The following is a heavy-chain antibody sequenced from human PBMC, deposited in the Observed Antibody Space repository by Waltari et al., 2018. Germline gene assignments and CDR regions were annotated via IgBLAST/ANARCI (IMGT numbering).Heavy chain of an antibody. Sequence: QVQLQQWGAGLLKPSETLSLTCAVYGGSFSGYYWSWIRKPPGKGLEWIGEINHSGSTNYNPSLKSRVTISVDTSKNQFSLKLSSVTAADTAVYYCARVRIATVTIAGYYYYYGMDVWGQGTTVTVSS. CDR1: GGSFSGYY. CDR3: ARVRIATVTIAGYYYYYGMDV. D-gene: IGHD4-17*01. J-gene: IGHJ6*02. CDR2: INHSGST. V-gene: IGHV4-34*01.